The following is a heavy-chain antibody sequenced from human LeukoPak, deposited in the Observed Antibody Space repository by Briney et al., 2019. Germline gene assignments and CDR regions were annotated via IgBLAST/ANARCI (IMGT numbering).Heavy chain of an antibody. CDR3: ARDRSCGSWSPPLY. CDR1: GSTFTSYG. CDR2: ISAYNDNT. D-gene: IGHD3-10*01. Sequence: ASVNLSCTSSGSTFTSYGISWVRQAHGPGHERRGWISAYNDNTNKAQELQGRVTMTTDTSTSKTYMELRSLRSDDTAVYYCARDRSCGSWSPPLYWGQGTLVTVSS. J-gene: IGHJ4*02. V-gene: IGHV1-18*01.